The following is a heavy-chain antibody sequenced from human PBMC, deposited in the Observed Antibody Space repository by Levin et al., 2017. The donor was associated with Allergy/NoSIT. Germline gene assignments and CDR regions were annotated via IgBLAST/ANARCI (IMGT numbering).Heavy chain of an antibody. Sequence: SETLSLTCTVSGGSISSGGYYWSWIRQHPGKGLEWIGYTYYSGSTYYNPSLKSRVTISVDTSKNQFSLKLSSVTAADTAVYYCARPAATMVQGVIGNWFDPWGQGTLVTVSS. CDR1: GGSISSGGYY. V-gene: IGHV4-31*03. J-gene: IGHJ5*02. D-gene: IGHD3-10*01. CDR3: ARPAATMVQGVIGNWFDP. CDR2: TYYSGST.